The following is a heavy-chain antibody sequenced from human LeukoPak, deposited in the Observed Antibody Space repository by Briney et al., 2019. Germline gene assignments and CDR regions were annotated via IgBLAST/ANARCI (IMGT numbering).Heavy chain of an antibody. V-gene: IGHV3-53*01. Sequence: GGSLRLSCAASRFTVSNNFVTSVRQAPGKRLWWVSIIYSGGGADYTNSAKGRFTISRDNSKTTVYLQMTSLRGEDTAVYHCARKSLGIAAAGTFCGSWGEGTLVTVSS. D-gene: IGHD6-13*01. CDR3: ARKSLGIAAAGTFCGS. CDR2: IYSGGGA. CDR1: RFTVSNNF. J-gene: IGHJ5*02.